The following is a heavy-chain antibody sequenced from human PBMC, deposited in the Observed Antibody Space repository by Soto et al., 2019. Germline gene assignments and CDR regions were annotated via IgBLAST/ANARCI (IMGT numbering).Heavy chain of an antibody. CDR1: GYTFTSYG. V-gene: IGHV1-18*04. D-gene: IGHD3-16*01. CDR2: ISAYNGNT. Sequence: GASVKASCKASGYTFTSYGISWVRQAPGQGLEWMGWISAYNGNTNYAQKLQGRVTMTTDTSTSTAYMELRSLRSDDTAVYYCARFAVMLPHPCSMDVWCPGTTVTVFS. CDR3: ARFAVMLPHPCSMDV. J-gene: IGHJ6*02.